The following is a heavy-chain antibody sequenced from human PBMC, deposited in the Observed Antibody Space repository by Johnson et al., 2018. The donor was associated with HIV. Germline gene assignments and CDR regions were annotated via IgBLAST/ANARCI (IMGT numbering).Heavy chain of an antibody. V-gene: IGHV3-15*01. J-gene: IGHJ3*02. D-gene: IGHD6-6*01. CDR3: ARGRIAARPI. CDR1: GFTFSNAW. CDR2: IKSKTDGGTT. Sequence: VQLVESGGGLVKPGGSLRLSCAASGFTFSNAWMSWVRQAPGKGLEWVGRIKSKTDGGTTDYAAPVKGRFTISRDNSKNTLYLQMNSLRAEDTAVYYCARGRIAARPIWGQGTMVTVSS.